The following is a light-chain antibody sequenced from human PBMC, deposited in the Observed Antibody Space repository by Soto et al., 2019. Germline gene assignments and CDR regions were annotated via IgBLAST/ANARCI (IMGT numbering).Light chain of an antibody. V-gene: IGLV2-14*03. J-gene: IGLJ3*02. CDR1: SSDVGGYNY. Sequence: QSALTQPASVSGSPGQSITISCTGTSSDVGGYNYVSWYQQHPGTAPKLMIFDVSNPPSGVSNRFSGSKSGNTASLTISGLQAEDEADYYCSSYTSTSTPWFGGGTKLTVL. CDR3: SSYTSTSTPW. CDR2: DVS.